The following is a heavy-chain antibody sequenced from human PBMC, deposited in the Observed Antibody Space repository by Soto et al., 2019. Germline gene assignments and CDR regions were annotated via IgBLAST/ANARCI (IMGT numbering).Heavy chain of an antibody. CDR2: IKTDGSEK. CDR1: KFTFSSHW. Sequence: PGGSLRLSCAASKFTFSSHWMSWVRQAPGKGLEWVANIKTDGSEKYYVDSVKGRFTISRDNAMNSLYLQMNSLRAEDTAVYYCVIDWNGDGKALDYWGQGTLVTVSS. D-gene: IGHD3-3*01. J-gene: IGHJ4*02. V-gene: IGHV3-7*05. CDR3: VIDWNGDGKALDY.